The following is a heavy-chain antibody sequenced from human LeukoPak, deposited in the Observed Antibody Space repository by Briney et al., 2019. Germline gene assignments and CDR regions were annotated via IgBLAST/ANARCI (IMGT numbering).Heavy chain of an antibody. CDR3: ARAGTAMDYFDY. Sequence: ASVKVSCKASGYTFTSYYMHWVRQAPGQGLEWMGWINPNSGGTNYAQKFQGWVTMTRDTSISTAYMELSRLRSDDTAVYYCARAGTAMDYFDYWGQGTLVTVSS. J-gene: IGHJ4*02. V-gene: IGHV1-2*04. CDR2: INPNSGGT. D-gene: IGHD5-18*01. CDR1: GYTFTSYY.